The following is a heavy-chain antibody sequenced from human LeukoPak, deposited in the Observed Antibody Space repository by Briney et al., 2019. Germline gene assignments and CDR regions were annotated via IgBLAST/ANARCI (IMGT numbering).Heavy chain of an antibody. CDR1: GFSFTSYS. V-gene: IGHV3-21*01. CDR3: ARDLGSYSSGWYMGFDY. D-gene: IGHD6-19*01. Sequence: GGSLRLSCAASGFSFTSYSFNWVRQAPGKGLEWVSSISSSNSYTYYADSVKGRFTVSRDNAKNSLYMQMNSLRAEDTAIYYCARDLGSYSSGWYMGFDYWGQGTLVTVSS. J-gene: IGHJ4*02. CDR2: ISSSNSYT.